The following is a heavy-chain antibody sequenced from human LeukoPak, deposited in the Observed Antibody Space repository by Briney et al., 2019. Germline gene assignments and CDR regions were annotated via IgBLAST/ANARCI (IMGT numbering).Heavy chain of an antibody. Sequence: SVTVSCKASGGTFSSYAISWVRQAPGQGLEWMGRIIPIFGIANYAQKFQGRVTITADKSTSTAYMELSSLRSEDTAVYYCARFRDGYNFFDYWGQGTLVTVSS. CDR2: IIPIFGIA. CDR1: GGTFSSYA. J-gene: IGHJ4*02. V-gene: IGHV1-69*04. CDR3: ARFRDGYNFFDY. D-gene: IGHD5-24*01.